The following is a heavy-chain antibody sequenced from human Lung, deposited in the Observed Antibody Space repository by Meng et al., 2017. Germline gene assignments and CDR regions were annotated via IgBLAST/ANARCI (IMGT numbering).Heavy chain of an antibody. CDR1: GGAISGSY. CDR2: INHGGST. J-gene: IGHJ4*02. Sequence: QAQSKQGGRGLLRPQENLPPSCAVYGGAISGSYWSWSRQSPAKGLEWIGKINHGGSTNYNPSLESRVTISVDTPKNQFSLRLTSMTVADTAVYYCARERHSTIIRGVIDFWGQGALVTVSS. V-gene: IGHV4-34*01. CDR3: ARERHSTIIRGVIDF. D-gene: IGHD3-10*01.